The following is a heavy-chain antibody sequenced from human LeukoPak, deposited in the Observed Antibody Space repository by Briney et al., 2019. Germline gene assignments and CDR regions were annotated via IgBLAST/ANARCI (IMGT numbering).Heavy chain of an antibody. Sequence: SETLSLTCTVSGDSISSYYWSWIRQPPGKGLEWIGYIYYSGSTNYNPSLKSRVTISVDTSKNQFSLKLGSVTAADTAVYYCARENIAAAGMVYWGQGTLVTVSS. J-gene: IGHJ4*02. CDR1: GDSISSYY. V-gene: IGHV4-59*08. CDR3: ARENIAAAGMVY. D-gene: IGHD6-13*01. CDR2: IYYSGST.